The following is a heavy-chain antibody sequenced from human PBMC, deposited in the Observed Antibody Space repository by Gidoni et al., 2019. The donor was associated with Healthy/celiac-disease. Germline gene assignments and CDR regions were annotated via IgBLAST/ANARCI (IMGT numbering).Heavy chain of an antibody. D-gene: IGHD1-7*01. Sequence: EVQLVPSGAAVKKPGESLKISCKGSGYSFTSYWIGWVRQMPGKGLEWMGIIYPGDSDTRYSPSFQGQVTISADKSISTAYLQWSSLKASDTAMYYCARQGWRELRGAYYYYMDVWGKGTTVTVSS. CDR1: GYSFTSYW. J-gene: IGHJ6*03. CDR3: ARQGWRELRGAYYYYMDV. V-gene: IGHV5-51*01. CDR2: IYPGDSDT.